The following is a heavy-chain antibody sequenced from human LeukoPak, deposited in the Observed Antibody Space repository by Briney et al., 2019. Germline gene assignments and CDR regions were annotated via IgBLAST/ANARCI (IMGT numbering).Heavy chain of an antibody. V-gene: IGHV3-9*01. CDR2: ISWNSGSI. Sequence: GGSLRLSCAASGFTFSSYSMNWVRQAPGKGLEWVSGISWNSGSIGYADSVKGRFTISRDNAKNSLYLQMNSLRAEDTALYYCAKSGGYDSSGFANDYWGQGTLVTVSS. J-gene: IGHJ4*02. D-gene: IGHD3-22*01. CDR1: GFTFSSYS. CDR3: AKSGGYDSSGFANDY.